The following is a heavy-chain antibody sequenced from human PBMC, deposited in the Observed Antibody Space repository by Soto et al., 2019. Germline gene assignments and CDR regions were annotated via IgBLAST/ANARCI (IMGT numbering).Heavy chain of an antibody. J-gene: IGHJ4*02. Sequence: LSLTCTVSGGSISSYYWSWIRQPPGKGLEWIGYIYYSGSTNYNPSLKSRVTISVDTSKNQFSLKLSSVTAADTAVYYCAIGGSGSYYNPYYFDYWGQGTLVTVSS. CDR2: IYYSGST. CDR1: GGSISSYY. D-gene: IGHD3-10*01. CDR3: AIGGSGSYYNPYYFDY. V-gene: IGHV4-59*01.